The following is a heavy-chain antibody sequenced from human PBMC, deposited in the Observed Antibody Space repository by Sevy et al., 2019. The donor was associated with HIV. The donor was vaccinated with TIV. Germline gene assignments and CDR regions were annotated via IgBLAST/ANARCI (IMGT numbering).Heavy chain of an antibody. D-gene: IGHD3-22*01. Sequence: GGSLRLSCAASGFTFSNAWMSWVRQAPGKGLEWVGRIKSKTDGGTTDYAAPVKGRFTISRDDSKNTLYLQMNSLKTEDTAVYYCAMTEYYYDSSGYSQFDYWGQRTLVTVSS. CDR1: GFTFSNAW. V-gene: IGHV3-15*01. CDR3: AMTEYYYDSSGYSQFDY. CDR2: IKSKTDGGTT. J-gene: IGHJ4*02.